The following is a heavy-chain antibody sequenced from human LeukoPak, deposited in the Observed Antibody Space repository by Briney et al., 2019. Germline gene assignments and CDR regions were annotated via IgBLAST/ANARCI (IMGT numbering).Heavy chain of an antibody. V-gene: IGHV3-21*01. CDR2: ISSSSSYI. J-gene: IGHJ6*02. CDR1: GFTFSSYS. Sequence: PGGSLRLSCAASGFTFSSYSMNWVRQAPGKGLEWVSSISSSSSYIYYADSVKGRFTISRDNAKNSLYLQMNSLRAEDTAVYYCASFLEWTHYYYYGMDVWGQGTTVTVSS. CDR3: ASFLEWTHYYYYGMDV. D-gene: IGHD3-3*01.